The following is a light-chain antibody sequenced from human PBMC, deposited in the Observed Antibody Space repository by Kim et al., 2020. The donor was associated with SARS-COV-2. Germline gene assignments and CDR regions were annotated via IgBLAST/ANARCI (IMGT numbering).Light chain of an antibody. CDR3: QQYNNWPPT. CDR2: GAS. J-gene: IGKJ5*01. CDR1: QGVSSN. Sequence: VPPGETAPLSCRASQGVSSNLACSQQKPGHAPRLLIYGASTRSTGTPARFSGSGSGTEFTLTISSLQSEDVAVYYCQQYNNWPPTFGQGTRLEIK. V-gene: IGKV3-15*01.